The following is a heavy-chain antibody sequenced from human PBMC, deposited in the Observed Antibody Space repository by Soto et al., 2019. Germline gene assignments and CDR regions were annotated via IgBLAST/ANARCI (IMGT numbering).Heavy chain of an antibody. D-gene: IGHD3-16*01. J-gene: IGHJ6*03. CDR2: ISAYNGYT. V-gene: IGHV1-18*01. CDR3: ARDRRGDRYYYYYMDV. Sequence: ASVKVSCKASGYTFTSYGISWVRQAPGQGLEWMGWISAYNGYTNYAQKLQGRVTMTTDTSTSTAYMELRSLRSDDTAVYYCARDRRGDRYYYYYMDVWGKGTTVTVSS. CDR1: GYTFTSYG.